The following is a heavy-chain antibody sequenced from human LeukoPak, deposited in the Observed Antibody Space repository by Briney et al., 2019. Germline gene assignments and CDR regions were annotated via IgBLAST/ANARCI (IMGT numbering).Heavy chain of an antibody. CDR3: TTGCITILMGPDY. Sequence: GGSLRLSCAASGFTFSNAWMSWVRQAPGKGREWVGRIKSKTDGGTTNYAAPVKGRFTISRDDSKNTLYLKMNSLKTEDTAVYYCTTGCITILMGPDYWGQGTLVTVSS. CDR2: IKSKTDGGTT. J-gene: IGHJ4*02. CDR1: GFTFSNAW. V-gene: IGHV3-15*01. D-gene: IGHD3-9*01.